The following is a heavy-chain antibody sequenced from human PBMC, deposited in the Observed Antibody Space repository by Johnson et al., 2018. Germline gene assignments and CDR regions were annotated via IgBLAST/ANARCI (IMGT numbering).Heavy chain of an antibody. CDR3: ARARSWGIQLYYYYYGMDV. J-gene: IGHJ6*04. V-gene: IGHV3-33*01. Sequence: VQLLEAGGGVLQPGRSLRLSCAASGFTFSSCGMHWVRQAPGKGLEWVAVIWYDGSKKYSADYVRGRFTISRDNSKNTLYLQINSLRAEDTAVYYCARARSWGIQLYYYYYGMDVWGKGTTVTVSS. CDR2: IWYDGSKK. CDR1: GFTFSSCG. D-gene: IGHD5-18*01.